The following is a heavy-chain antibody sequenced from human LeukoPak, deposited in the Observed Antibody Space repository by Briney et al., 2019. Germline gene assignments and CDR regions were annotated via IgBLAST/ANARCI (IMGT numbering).Heavy chain of an antibody. CDR2: ISGSGGST. J-gene: IGHJ4*02. CDR3: AKLVTMIVVVNYFDY. Sequence: PGGSLRLSCAASGFTFSNYWMSWVRQAPGKGLEWVSAISGSGGSTYYADSVKGRFTISRDNSKNTLYLQMNSLRAEDTAVYYCAKLVTMIVVVNYFDYWGQGALVTVSS. V-gene: IGHV3-23*01. CDR1: GFTFSNYW. D-gene: IGHD3-22*01.